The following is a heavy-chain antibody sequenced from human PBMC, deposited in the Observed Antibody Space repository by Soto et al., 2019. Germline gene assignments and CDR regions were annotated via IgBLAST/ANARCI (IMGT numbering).Heavy chain of an antibody. Sequence: GGSLRLSCAASGGTFSSYAISWVRQAPGQGLEWMGGIMPIFGTANYAQKFQGRVTITADESTSTAYMELSSLRSEDTAVYYCARDSRITGTTVPYYYGMDVWGQGTTVTVSS. D-gene: IGHD1-7*01. J-gene: IGHJ6*02. CDR2: IMPIFGTA. CDR3: ARDSRITGTTVPYYYGMDV. CDR1: GGTFSSYA. V-gene: IGHV1-69*01.